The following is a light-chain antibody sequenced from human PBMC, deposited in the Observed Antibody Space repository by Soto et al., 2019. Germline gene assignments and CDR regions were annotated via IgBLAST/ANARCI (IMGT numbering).Light chain of an antibody. CDR3: QQYKNWPL. CDR1: QNIRSN. V-gene: IGKV3D-15*01. J-gene: IGKJ5*01. Sequence: EIVLTQSPGTLSLSPGQRGTLSCRASQNIRSNYVAWFQQKPGQPPRLLIYGAINRASGIPDRFSGSGSGTEFTLTISSLQSEDFAVYYCQQYKNWPLFGQGTRLENK. CDR2: GAI.